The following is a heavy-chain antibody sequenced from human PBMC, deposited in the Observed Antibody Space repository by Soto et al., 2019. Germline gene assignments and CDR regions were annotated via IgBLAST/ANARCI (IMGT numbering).Heavy chain of an antibody. Sequence: GGSLRLSCAASGFTFSSYALSWVRQAPGKGLEWVSAISGSGGSTYYADSVKGRFTISRDNSQNTLYLQMNSLRAEDTAVYYCANIFNWKYFDYWGQGTLVTVSS. CDR2: ISGSGGST. V-gene: IGHV3-23*01. CDR3: ANIFNWKYFDY. CDR1: GFTFSSYA. J-gene: IGHJ4*02. D-gene: IGHD1-1*01.